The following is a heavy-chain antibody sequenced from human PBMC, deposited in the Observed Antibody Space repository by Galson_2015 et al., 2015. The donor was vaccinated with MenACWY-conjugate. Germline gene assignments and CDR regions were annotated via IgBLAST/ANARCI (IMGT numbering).Heavy chain of an antibody. J-gene: IGHJ4*02. D-gene: IGHD2-2*01. V-gene: IGHV1-3*01. CDR2: INVGNGNT. Sequence: SGAEVKKPGASVKVSCKASGYNFATYAMHWVRQAPGHRLEWMGWINVGNGNTKYSQKFQDRVTITTDTSTSTAYMGLSSLRSEDTAVYYCARSPVGKFDYWGQGTLVTVSS. CDR3: ARSPVGKFDY. CDR1: GYNFATYA.